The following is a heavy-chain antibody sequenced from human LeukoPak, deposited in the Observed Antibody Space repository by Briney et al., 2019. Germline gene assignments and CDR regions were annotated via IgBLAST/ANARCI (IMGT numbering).Heavy chain of an antibody. Sequence: GGSLRLSCAASGFTFSSYAMSWVRQAPGKGLEWVSAISGSGGSTYYADSVKGRFPISRDNSKNTLYLQMNSLRAEDTAVYYCAGGGGYQLVHYFDYWGQGTLVTVSS. CDR1: GFTFSSYA. CDR3: AGGGGYQLVHYFDY. D-gene: IGHD2-2*01. CDR2: ISGSGGST. V-gene: IGHV3-23*01. J-gene: IGHJ4*02.